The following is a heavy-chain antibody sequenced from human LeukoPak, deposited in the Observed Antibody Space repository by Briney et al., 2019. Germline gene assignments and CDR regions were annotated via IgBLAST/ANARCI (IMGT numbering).Heavy chain of an antibody. V-gene: IGHV1-69*02. D-gene: IGHD6-13*01. CDR1: GGTFSSYT. Sequence: SVKLSCKASGGTFSSYTISWVRQAPGQGLEWMGRIIPILGIANYAQKFQGRVTITADNSKSTAYMQLSSLRSEDTAVYYCARTEPRDIAAADSWGQGTLVTVSS. CDR3: ARTEPRDIAAADS. CDR2: IIPILGIA. J-gene: IGHJ5*02.